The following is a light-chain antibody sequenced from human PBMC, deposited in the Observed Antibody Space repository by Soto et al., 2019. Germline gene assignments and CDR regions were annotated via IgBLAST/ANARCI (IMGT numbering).Light chain of an antibody. CDR2: EVS. J-gene: IGLJ1*01. CDR3: LSYADTAYV. CDR1: SSDVGGYNY. Sequence: QCALTQPPSGSGSPGQSVSISCAGTSSDVGGYNYVSWYQQYPGKVPKLMIYEVSERPSGVPDRFSGSKSGNTAFLTVSGLQAEDEADYYCLSYADTAYVFGTGTKVTVL. V-gene: IGLV2-8*01.